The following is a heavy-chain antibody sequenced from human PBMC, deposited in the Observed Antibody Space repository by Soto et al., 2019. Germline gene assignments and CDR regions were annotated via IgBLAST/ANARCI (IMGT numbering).Heavy chain of an antibody. D-gene: IGHD6-13*01. J-gene: IGHJ6*02. CDR1: GFTFSSYG. CDR2: ISYDGGNK. CDR3: AKTYSSSSEYYYYYYGMDV. V-gene: IGHV3-30*18. Sequence: QVQLVESGGGVVQPGRSLRLSCAASGFTFSSYGMHWVRQAPGKGLEWVAVISYDGGNKYYADSVKGRFTISRDNSKNTLYLQMNSLRAEDTAVYYCAKTYSSSSEYYYYYYGMDVWGQGTTVTVSS.